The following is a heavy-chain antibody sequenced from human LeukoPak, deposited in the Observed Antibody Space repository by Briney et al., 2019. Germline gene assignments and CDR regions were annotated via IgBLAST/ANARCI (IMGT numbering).Heavy chain of an antibody. CDR1: GYTFTGYY. V-gene: IGHV1-2*06. J-gene: IGHJ4*02. CDR3: ARTYYYDSSGYPDY. CDR2: INPNSGGT. Sequence: GASVKVSCKASGYTFTGYYMHLVRQAPGQGLEWMGRINPNSGGTNYAQKFQGRVTMTRDTSISTAYMELIRLRSDDTAVYYCARTYYYDSSGYPDYWGQGTLVTVSS. D-gene: IGHD3-22*01.